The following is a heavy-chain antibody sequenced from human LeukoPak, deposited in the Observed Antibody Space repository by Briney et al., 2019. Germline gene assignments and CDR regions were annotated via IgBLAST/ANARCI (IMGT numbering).Heavy chain of an antibody. CDR3: AKKAQYNGNYPLDY. J-gene: IGHJ4*02. D-gene: IGHD1-26*01. Sequence: GGSLRLSCAASGFTFTSYSMSWVRQAPGKGLEWVSGTSDRGDYTYYADSVEGRFTISRDNSKNTLYLQMNSLRAEDTALYFCAKKAQYNGNYPLDYWGQGTLVTVSS. CDR2: TSDRGDYT. V-gene: IGHV3-23*01. CDR1: GFTFTSYS.